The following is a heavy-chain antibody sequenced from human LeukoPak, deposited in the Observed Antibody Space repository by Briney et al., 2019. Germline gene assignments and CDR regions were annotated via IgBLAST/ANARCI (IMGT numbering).Heavy chain of an antibody. Sequence: GGSLRLSCAASGFTFDDYAMHWVRQAPGKGLEWVSGISWNSGSIGYADSVKGRFTISRDNAKNSLYLQMNSLGAEDTALYYCAKTTMVRAYYGMDVWGQGTTVTVSS. CDR2: ISWNSGSI. CDR3: AKTTMVRAYYGMDV. J-gene: IGHJ6*02. CDR1: GFTFDDYA. V-gene: IGHV3-9*01. D-gene: IGHD3-10*01.